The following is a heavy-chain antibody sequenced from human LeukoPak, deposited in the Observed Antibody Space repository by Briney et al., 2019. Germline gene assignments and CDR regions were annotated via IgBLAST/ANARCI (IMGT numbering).Heavy chain of an antibody. Sequence: SETLSLTCTVSGGSISSSSYYWGWIRQPPGKGLEWIGSIYYSGSTYYNPSLKSRVTISVDTSKNQFSLKLSSVTAADTAVYYCARHRTGSVFDAFDIWGQGTMVTVSS. V-gene: IGHV4-39*01. CDR3: ARHRTGSVFDAFDI. D-gene: IGHD3/OR15-3a*01. CDR2: IYYSGST. CDR1: GGSISSSSYY. J-gene: IGHJ3*02.